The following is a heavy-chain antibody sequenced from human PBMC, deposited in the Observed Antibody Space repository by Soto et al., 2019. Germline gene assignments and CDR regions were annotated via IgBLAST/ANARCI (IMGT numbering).Heavy chain of an antibody. Sequence: VPVKVSCKTAGYTFTSYPIHWVRKAPGQRLEWMGWINAGNGNTTYSQKFQGRVTITRDTSASTAYMELSSLRSEDTAVYYCAMGVAGIMSGQDGFDIWGQGTMVSVSS. CDR2: INAGNGNT. D-gene: IGHD2-15*01. V-gene: IGHV1-3*01. CDR1: GYTFTSYP. CDR3: AMGVAGIMSGQDGFDI. J-gene: IGHJ3*02.